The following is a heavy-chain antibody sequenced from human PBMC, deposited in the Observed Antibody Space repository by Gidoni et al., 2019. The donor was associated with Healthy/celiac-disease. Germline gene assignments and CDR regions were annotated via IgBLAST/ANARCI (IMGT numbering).Heavy chain of an antibody. D-gene: IGHD3-10*01. CDR3: AREKIDYGSGSYYRALFGMDV. J-gene: IGHJ6*02. CDR2: IIPILGIA. V-gene: IGHV1-69*08. Sequence: QVQLVQSGAEVKKPGSSVKVSCKASGGTFSSYTISWVRQAPGQGLEWMGRIIPILGIANYAQKFQGRVTITADKSTSTAYMELSSLRSEDTAVYYCAREKIDYGSGSYYRALFGMDVWGQGTTVTVSS. CDR1: GGTFSSYT.